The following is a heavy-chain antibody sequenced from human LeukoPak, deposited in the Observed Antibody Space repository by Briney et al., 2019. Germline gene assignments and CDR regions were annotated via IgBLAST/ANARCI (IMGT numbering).Heavy chain of an antibody. V-gene: IGHV3-7*01. CDR3: ARVNDYDSGSLYRPIDY. Sequence: GGSLRLSCEASGFTFNNYWMSWFRQAPGKGLEWVANIKQDESEKNYVDSVKGRFTISRDDVKNSLYLQMNSLRAEDTAVYSCARVNDYDSGSLYRPIDYWGQGTLVTVSS. CDR2: IKQDESEK. J-gene: IGHJ4*02. D-gene: IGHD3-10*01. CDR1: GFTFNNYW.